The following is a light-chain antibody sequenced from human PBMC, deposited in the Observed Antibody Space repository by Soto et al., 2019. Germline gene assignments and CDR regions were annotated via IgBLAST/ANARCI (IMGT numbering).Light chain of an antibody. CDR1: SSDVGSYNL. CDR3: CSYAGSSTSVV. Sequence: QSALTQPASVSGSPGQSITISCTGTSSDVGSYNLVSWYQQHPGKPPKLMVYEGSKRPSGVSNRFSGSKSGNTASLTISGLQAEDESDYYCCSYAGSSTSVVFVGGTKLTVL. V-gene: IGLV2-23*01. CDR2: EGS. J-gene: IGLJ2*01.